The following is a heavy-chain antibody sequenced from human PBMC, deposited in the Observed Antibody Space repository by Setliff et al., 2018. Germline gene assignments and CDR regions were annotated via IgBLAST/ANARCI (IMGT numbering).Heavy chain of an antibody. V-gene: IGHV4-39*01. D-gene: IGHD6-6*01. Sequence: SETLSLTCTVSGGSISSSSYYWGWIRQPPGKGLEWIGSIYYSGSTYYNPSLKSRVTISVDTSKNQFSLKLSSVTAADTAVYYCARSLGYSSSSVDYWGQGTLVTVSS. J-gene: IGHJ4*02. CDR1: GGSISSSSYY. CDR3: ARSLGYSSSSVDY. CDR2: IYYSGST.